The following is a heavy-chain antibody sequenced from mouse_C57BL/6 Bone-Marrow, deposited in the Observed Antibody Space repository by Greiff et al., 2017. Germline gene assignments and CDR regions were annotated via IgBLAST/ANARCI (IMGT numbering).Heavy chain of an antibody. V-gene: IGHV14-4*01. CDR3: TTGDYDAFAY. CDR2: IEPENGDT. D-gene: IGHD2-4*01. CDR1: GFNIKDDY. Sequence: EVQVVESGAELVRPGASVKLSCTASGFNIKDDYLHWVKQRPEQGLEWIGWIEPENGDTEYASKFQGKATITADTSSNTAYLQLSSLTSEDTAVYYCTTGDYDAFAYWGQGTLVTVSA. J-gene: IGHJ3*01.